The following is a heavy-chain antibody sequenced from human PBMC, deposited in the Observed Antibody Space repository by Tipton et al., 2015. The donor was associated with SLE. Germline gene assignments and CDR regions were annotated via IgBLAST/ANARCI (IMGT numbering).Heavy chain of an antibody. J-gene: IGHJ6*03. CDR1: GGSIRTYY. CDR2: IYHTGRT. Sequence: TLSLTCSVSGGSIRTYYWSWIRQSPGKGLEWIGNIYHTGRTNYNPSLRSRVTISGDTSKNQFSLNLKSVTAADMAVYYCARVPAVYYYYMDVWGKGTTVTVSS. V-gene: IGHV4-59*01. D-gene: IGHD2-2*01. CDR3: ARVPAVYYYYMDV.